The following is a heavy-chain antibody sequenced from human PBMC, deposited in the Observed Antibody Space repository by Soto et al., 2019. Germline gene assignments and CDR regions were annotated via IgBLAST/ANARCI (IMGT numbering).Heavy chain of an antibody. J-gene: IGHJ6*02. CDR1: GYTFTTYW. V-gene: IGHV5-10-1*01. Sequence: GVSLKISCQVSGYTFTTYWIGWVRQMPGKGLEWMGRIDPSDSYTNYSPSFQGHVTISADKSISTAYLQWSSLKASDTAMYYCAYGMDVWGQGTTVTVSS. CDR2: IDPSDSYT. CDR3: AYGMDV.